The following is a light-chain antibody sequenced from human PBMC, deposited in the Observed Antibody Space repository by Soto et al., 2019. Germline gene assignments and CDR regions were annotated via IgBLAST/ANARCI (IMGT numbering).Light chain of an antibody. CDR1: SSDVGGYNY. J-gene: IGLJ2*01. CDR3: SSYGGSNNYVV. Sequence: QSVLTQPPSASGSPGQSVTISCTGTSSDVGGYNYVSWYQQHPGKAPKLMIYEVSKRPSWVPDRFSGSKSGNTASLTVSGLQAEDEADYYCSSYGGSNNYVVFGGGTKLTVL. V-gene: IGLV2-8*01. CDR2: EVS.